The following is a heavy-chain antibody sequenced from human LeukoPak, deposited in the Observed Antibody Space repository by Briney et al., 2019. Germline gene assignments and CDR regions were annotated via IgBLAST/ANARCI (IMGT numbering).Heavy chain of an antibody. CDR2: MYSGGST. CDR3: ASSYSGSWPEIDY. Sequence: PEGSLRLSCAASGFTVSSYYMSWVRKAPGKGLELVSVMYSGGSTYYADSVKGRSIISRDNSKNTLYLQMNSLRAEDTDVYYCASSYSGSWPEIDYWGQGTLVTVSS. J-gene: IGHJ4*02. V-gene: IGHV3-66*01. CDR1: GFTVSSYY. D-gene: IGHD6-13*01.